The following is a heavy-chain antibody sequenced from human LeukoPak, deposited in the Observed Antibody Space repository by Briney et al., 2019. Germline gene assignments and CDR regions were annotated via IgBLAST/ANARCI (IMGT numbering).Heavy chain of an antibody. V-gene: IGHV3-33*01. CDR2: IWFDGSNT. J-gene: IGHJ3*02. CDR1: GFTFSGYA. D-gene: IGHD1-26*01. CDR3: ARGAQSGGYSGPFDI. Sequence: PGTSLRLSCTPSGFTFSGYAMHWVRQAPGKGLGWVAVIWFDGSNTYYADSVKGRFTISRDNSKSTLYLQMNSLRAEDTAVYYCARGAQSGGYSGPFDIWGQGTMVTVSS.